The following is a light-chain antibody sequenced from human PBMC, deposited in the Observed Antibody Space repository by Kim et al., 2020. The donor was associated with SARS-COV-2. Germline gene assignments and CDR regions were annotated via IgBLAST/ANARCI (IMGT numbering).Light chain of an antibody. J-gene: IGKJ4*01. CDR1: QTVTSGF. CDR3: QQFGSSHT. Sequence: EIVLTQSPGTLSLSPGERATLSCRASQTVTSGFLAWYQQKPGQAPRLLIFGTSYRATGIPDRFSGSGSGTDFILTISRLEPEDFAVYYCQQFGSSHTFGGGTKVEI. CDR2: GTS. V-gene: IGKV3-20*01.